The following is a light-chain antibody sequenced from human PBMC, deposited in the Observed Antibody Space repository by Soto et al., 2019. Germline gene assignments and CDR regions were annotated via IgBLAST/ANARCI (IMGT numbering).Light chain of an antibody. CDR1: SSDVGGYDY. CDR2: EVS. V-gene: IGLV2-14*01. J-gene: IGLJ1*01. CDR3: CSYAGSYTFYV. Sequence: QSALTQPASVSGSPGQSITISCTGTSSDVGGYDYVSWYQLHPGKAPKLMVFEVSNRPSGVSYRFSGSKSGNTASLTISGLQAEDEADYYCCSYAGSYTFYVFGTGTKVTVL.